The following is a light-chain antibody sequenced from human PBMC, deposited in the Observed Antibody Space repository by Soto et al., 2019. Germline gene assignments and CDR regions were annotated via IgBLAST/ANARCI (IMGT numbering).Light chain of an antibody. CDR1: ESVRNNY. Sequence: TPSPGSWRLSQAAGASLSCRASESVRNNYLAWYQQKPGQAPRLLIYGASSRATGIPDRFSGSGSGADLTLTISRLVPEDFAVYYCQQYGSSGTFGQGTKVDIK. V-gene: IGKV3-20*01. CDR2: GAS. J-gene: IGKJ1*01. CDR3: QQYGSSGT.